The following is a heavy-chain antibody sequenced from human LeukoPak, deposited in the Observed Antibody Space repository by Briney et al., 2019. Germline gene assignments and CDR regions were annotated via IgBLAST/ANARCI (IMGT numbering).Heavy chain of an antibody. CDR2: IYYSGST. CDR3: ARHRYYDSSVFYFDY. D-gene: IGHD3-22*01. V-gene: IGHV4-39*01. J-gene: IGHJ4*02. CDR1: GFTFSSYE. Sequence: GSLRLSCAGSGFTFSSYEMSWIRQPPGKGLEWIGSIYYSGSTYYNPSLKSRVTISVDTSKNQFSLKLSSVTAADTAVYYCARHRYYDSSVFYFDYWGQGTLVTVSS.